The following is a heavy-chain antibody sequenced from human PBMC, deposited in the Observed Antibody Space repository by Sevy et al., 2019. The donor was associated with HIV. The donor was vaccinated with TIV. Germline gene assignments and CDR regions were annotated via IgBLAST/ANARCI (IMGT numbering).Heavy chain of an antibody. J-gene: IGHJ4*02. CDR2: IKSKTDGGTT. Sequence: GGSLRLSCAASGFTFSNAWMSWVRQAPGKGLEWVGRIKSKTDGGTTDYAAPVKGRFTISRDDSKNTLYLQMNSLKTEDTAVYYWTPTYYYDSSCYDPNDYWGQGTLVTVSS. D-gene: IGHD3-22*01. CDR3: TPTYYYDSSCYDPNDY. V-gene: IGHV3-15*01. CDR1: GFTFSNAW.